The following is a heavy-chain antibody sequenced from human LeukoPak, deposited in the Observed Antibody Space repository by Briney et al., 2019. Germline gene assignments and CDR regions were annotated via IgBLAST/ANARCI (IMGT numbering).Heavy chain of an antibody. CDR2: IRYDGSNK. CDR1: GFTFSSYG. CDR3: AKAYYGSGRHTSTGNGNWFDP. Sequence: GGSLRLSCAASGFTFSSYGMHWVRQAPGKGLEWVAFIRYDGSNKYYADSVKGRFTISRDNSKNTLYLQMNSLRAEDTAVYYCAKAYYGSGRHTSTGNGNWFDPWGQGTLVTVSS. V-gene: IGHV3-30*02. J-gene: IGHJ5*02. D-gene: IGHD3-10*01.